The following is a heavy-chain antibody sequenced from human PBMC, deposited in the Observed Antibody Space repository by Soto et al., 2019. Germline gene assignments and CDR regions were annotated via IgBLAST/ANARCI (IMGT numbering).Heavy chain of an antibody. J-gene: IGHJ4*02. CDR2: ISYDGSNK. CDR1: GFTFSSYA. CDR3: ARRGPQISDREYFDY. Sequence: QVQLVESGGGVVQPGRSLRLSCAASGFTFSSYAMHWVRQAPGKGLEWVAAISYDGSNKYYADSVKGRFTISRDNSKNPLYMQMISLSAEETAVYYCARRGPQISDREYFDYWGQGTLVTVSS. V-gene: IGHV3-30-3*01. D-gene: IGHD1-26*01.